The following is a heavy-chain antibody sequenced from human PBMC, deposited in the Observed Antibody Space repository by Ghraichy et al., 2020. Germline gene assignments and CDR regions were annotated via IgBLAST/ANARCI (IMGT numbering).Heavy chain of an antibody. CDR3: ARDRERDFWSGYYLSGAFDI. Sequence: ASVKVSCKASGYTFTSYGISWVRQAPGQGLEWMGWISAYNGNTNYAQKLQGRVTMTTDTSTSTAYMELRSLRSDDTAVYYCARDRERDFWSGYYLSGAFDIWGQGTMVTVSS. V-gene: IGHV1-18*01. J-gene: IGHJ3*02. CDR1: GYTFTSYG. CDR2: ISAYNGNT. D-gene: IGHD3-3*01.